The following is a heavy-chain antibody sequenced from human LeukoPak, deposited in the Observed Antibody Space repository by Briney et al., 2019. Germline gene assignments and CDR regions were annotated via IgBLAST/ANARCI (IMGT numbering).Heavy chain of an antibody. Sequence: PSETLSLTCAVYGGSFSGYYWSWIRQPPGKGLEWIGEINHSGSTNYNPSLKSRVTISVDTSKNQFSLKPSSVTAADTAVYYCARGKRYYYDSSGYRFWGQGTLVTVSS. CDR3: ARGKRYYYDSSGYRF. CDR2: INHSGST. V-gene: IGHV4-34*01. J-gene: IGHJ4*02. CDR1: GGSFSGYY. D-gene: IGHD3-22*01.